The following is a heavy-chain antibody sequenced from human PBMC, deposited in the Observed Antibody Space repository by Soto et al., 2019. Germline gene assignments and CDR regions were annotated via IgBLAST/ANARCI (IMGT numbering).Heavy chain of an antibody. V-gene: IGHV3-23*01. CDR3: AKVGRGMTPVTTVDY. Sequence: EVQLLESGGGLVQPGGSLRLSCAASGFTFSSYAIGWVRQAPGKGLEWASAISGSVGSTYYADSGKGRFTTSRDNAKNTRNLQMNSLRAEDTAVYYCAKVGRGMTPVTTVDYWVQGTLVTVSS. CDR1: GFTFSSYA. CDR2: ISGSVGST. D-gene: IGHD4-17*01. J-gene: IGHJ4*02.